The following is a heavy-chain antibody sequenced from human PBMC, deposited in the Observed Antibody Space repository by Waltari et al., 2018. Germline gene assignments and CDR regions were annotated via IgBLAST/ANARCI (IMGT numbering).Heavy chain of an antibody. V-gene: IGHV1-69*01. CDR3: AREGAVAVAGGFDY. Sequence: QVQLVQSGAEVKKPGSSVKVSCKASGGTFSSYAISWVRQAPGQGLEWMGGIIPIFGTANYAQKFKGRVTITADEYTRTAYMELSSLRSEDTAVYYCAREGAVAVAGGFDYWGQGTLVTVSS. J-gene: IGHJ4*02. D-gene: IGHD6-19*01. CDR1: GGTFSSYA. CDR2: IIPIFGTA.